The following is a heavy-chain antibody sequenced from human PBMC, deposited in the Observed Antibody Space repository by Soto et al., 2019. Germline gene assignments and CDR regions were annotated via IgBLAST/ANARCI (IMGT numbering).Heavy chain of an antibody. Sequence: SQTLSLTCAISGDSVSGNSAAWNWIRQSPSRGLEWLGRTYYRSKWYNDYSVSVKSRITVTPDTSKNQFSLHLKSVTPEDTAVYYCAREFPYYASSDSHFDYWGQGALVTVSS. J-gene: IGHJ4*02. CDR3: AREFPYYASSDSHFDY. CDR2: TYYRSKWYN. V-gene: IGHV6-1*01. D-gene: IGHD3-16*01. CDR1: GDSVSGNSAA.